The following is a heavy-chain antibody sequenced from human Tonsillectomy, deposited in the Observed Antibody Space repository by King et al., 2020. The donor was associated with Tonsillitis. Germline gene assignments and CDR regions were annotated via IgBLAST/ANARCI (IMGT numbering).Heavy chain of an antibody. CDR3: SNGVCPSGCLTLDY. CDR2: ISDSGGTT. V-gene: IGHV3-23*04. Sequence: VQLVESGGGLVQPGGSLRLSCAASGFPFSNYAMTWVRQAPGKGLEWVAAISDSGGTTYYADSVRGRFAISRDNSKNTLSLQMDSLRAEDTAIYYCSNGVCPSGCLTLDYWGQGALVTVSS. D-gene: IGHD5-12*01. J-gene: IGHJ4*02. CDR1: GFPFSNYA.